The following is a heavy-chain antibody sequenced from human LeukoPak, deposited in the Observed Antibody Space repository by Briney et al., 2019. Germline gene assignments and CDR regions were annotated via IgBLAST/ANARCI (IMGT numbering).Heavy chain of an antibody. D-gene: IGHD3-16*02. CDR1: GYSISSGYY. J-gene: IGHJ5*02. CDR2: IYHSGST. CDR3: ARVRTYYDYVWGSYRQKYNWFDP. V-gene: IGHV4-38-2*02. Sequence: SETLSLTCTVSGYSISSGYYWGWIRQPPGKGLEWIGSIYHSGSTYYNPSLKSRVTISVDTSKNQFSLKLSSVTAADTAVYYCARVRTYYDYVWGSYRQKYNWFDPWGQGTLVTVSS.